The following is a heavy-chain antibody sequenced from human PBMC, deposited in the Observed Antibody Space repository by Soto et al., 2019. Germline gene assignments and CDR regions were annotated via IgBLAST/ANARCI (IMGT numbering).Heavy chain of an antibody. CDR2: ISAYNGNT. CDR1: GYTFSNYA. J-gene: IGHJ4*02. V-gene: IGHV1-18*04. Sequence: QVQLVQSGAEMKKPWASVKVSCKASGYTFSNYAFNWVRQAPGQRLEWMGWISAYNGNTNYAQNFQGRVTMTTDTSTSTAYMELRSLTSDDTAVYYCARADETEMADYWGQGTLVTVSS. D-gene: IGHD2-8*01. CDR3: ARADETEMADY.